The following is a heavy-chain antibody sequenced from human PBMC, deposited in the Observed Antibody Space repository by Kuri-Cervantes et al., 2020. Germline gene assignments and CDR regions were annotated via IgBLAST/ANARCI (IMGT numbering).Heavy chain of an antibody. CDR1: GGSISSSSYY. CDR2: IYYSGST. J-gene: IGHJ3*02. CDR3: ARTVAVAFDI. Sequence: GSLRLSCTVSGGSISSSSYYWGWIRQPLGKGLEWIGSIYYSGSTYYNPSLKSRVTISVDTSKNQFSLKLSSVTAADTAVYYCARTVAVAFDIWGQGTMVTVSS. V-gene: IGHV4-39*01. D-gene: IGHD6-19*01.